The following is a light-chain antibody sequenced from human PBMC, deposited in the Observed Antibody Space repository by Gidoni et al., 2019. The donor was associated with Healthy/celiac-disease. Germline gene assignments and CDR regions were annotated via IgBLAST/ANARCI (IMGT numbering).Light chain of an antibody. Sequence: TLSVSPGERATLSCRASQSVSSNLAWYQQKPGQAPRLLIYGASTRATGIPARFSGSGSGTEFTLTISSLQSEDFAVYYCQQYNNWPGTFGQGTKVEIK. CDR1: QSVSSN. J-gene: IGKJ1*01. CDR2: GAS. V-gene: IGKV3-15*01. CDR3: QQYNNWPGT.